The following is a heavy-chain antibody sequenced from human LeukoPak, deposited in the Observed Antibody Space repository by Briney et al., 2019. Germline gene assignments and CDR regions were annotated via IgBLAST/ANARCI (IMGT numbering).Heavy chain of an antibody. CDR1: GGSISSSSYY. CDR3: ARVGSSGYLTFDY. CDR2: IYYSGST. D-gene: IGHD3-22*01. Sequence: PSETLSLTCTVSGGSISSSSYYWGWIRQPPGKGLEWIGSIYYSGSTYYNPSLKSRVTISVDTSKNQFSLKLSSVTAADTAVYYCARVGSSGYLTFDYWGQGTLVTVSS. J-gene: IGHJ4*02. V-gene: IGHV4-39*01.